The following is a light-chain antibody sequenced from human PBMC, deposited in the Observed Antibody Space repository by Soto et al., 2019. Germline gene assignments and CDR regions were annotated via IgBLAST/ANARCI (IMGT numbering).Light chain of an antibody. Sequence: AGPLTQSPSSLSAVVGDRVAITCRASQAINNALAWYQQKPGQPPTLLIYDATNLESGVPSRFSGSGSGTDFTLTISSLQPEDFAIYFCQQFRDSPFTFGEGTKVEI. J-gene: IGKJ4*01. CDR3: QQFRDSPFT. CDR1: QAINNA. V-gene: IGKV1D-13*01. CDR2: DAT.